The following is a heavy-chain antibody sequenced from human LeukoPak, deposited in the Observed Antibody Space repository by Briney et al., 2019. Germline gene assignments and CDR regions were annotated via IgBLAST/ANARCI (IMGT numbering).Heavy chain of an antibody. Sequence: SETLSLTCTVSGGSMSSGGYYWSWIRQHPGKGLEWIGYIYYSGSNYYNPSLKSRVTISVDTSKNQFSLKLSSVTAADTAVYYCARAEGSTMVRGNRYYFDYWGQGTLVTVSS. D-gene: IGHD3-10*01. J-gene: IGHJ4*02. V-gene: IGHV4-31*03. CDR1: GGSMSSGGYY. CDR2: IYYSGSN. CDR3: ARAEGSTMVRGNRYYFDY.